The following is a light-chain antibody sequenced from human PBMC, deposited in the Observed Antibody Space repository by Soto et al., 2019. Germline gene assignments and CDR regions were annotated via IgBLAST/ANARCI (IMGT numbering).Light chain of an antibody. CDR3: QQSYKTPQT. CDR1: QNINNY. V-gene: IGKV1-39*01. Sequence: DIQMTQSPSSLSASVGDRVTITCQASQNINNYLNWYQQKPGRAPKLLIYTASTLPSGVPSRFSGSRPGTNFTLTINSLQPEDFATYYCQQSYKTPQTFGQGTKVDIK. CDR2: TAS. J-gene: IGKJ1*01.